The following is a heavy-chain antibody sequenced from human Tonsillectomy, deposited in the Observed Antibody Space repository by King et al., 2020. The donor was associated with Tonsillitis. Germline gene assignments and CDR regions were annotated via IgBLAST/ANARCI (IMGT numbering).Heavy chain of an antibody. CDR1: GASISLYY. J-gene: IGHJ6*02. CDR3: ARGQGGHSSGWPAYYYYGMDV. D-gene: IGHD6-19*01. Sequence: VQLQESGPGLVKPSETLSLTCTVSGASISLYYWSWIRQPAGKGLEWIGRMFTSGTTNYNPSLKSRVTMSVDTSKNLFSLKLSSVTAADTAVYYCARGQGGHSSGWPAYYYYGMDVWGQGTTVTVSS. V-gene: IGHV4-4*07. CDR2: MFTSGTT.